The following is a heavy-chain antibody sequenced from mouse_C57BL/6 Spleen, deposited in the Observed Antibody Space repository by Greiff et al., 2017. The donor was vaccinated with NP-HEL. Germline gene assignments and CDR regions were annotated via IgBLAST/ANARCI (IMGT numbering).Heavy chain of an antibody. D-gene: IGHD2-5*01. CDR2: IDPSDSET. Sequence: QVQLQQPGAELVRPGSSVKLSCKASGYTFTSYWMHWVKQRPIQGLEWIGNIDPSDSETHYNQKFKDKATLTVDKSSSTAYMQLSSLTSEDAAVYYCAKGDYSNPFDYWGQGTTLTVSS. V-gene: IGHV1-52*01. CDR1: GYTFTSYW. CDR3: AKGDYSNPFDY. J-gene: IGHJ2*01.